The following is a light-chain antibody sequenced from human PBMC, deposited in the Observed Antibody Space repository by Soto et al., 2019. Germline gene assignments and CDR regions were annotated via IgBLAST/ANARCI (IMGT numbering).Light chain of an antibody. CDR3: QQYNNWPAIT. CDR1: QSVSRN. V-gene: IGKV3D-15*01. Sequence: DIVMTQSPATLSLSPRERATLSSKPSQSVSRNLAWYQQKPGQAPRLLIYGASTRATGIPARFSGSGSGTEFTLTISSLQSEDFAVYYCQQYNNWPAITFCQGTRLEN. J-gene: IGKJ5*01. CDR2: GAS.